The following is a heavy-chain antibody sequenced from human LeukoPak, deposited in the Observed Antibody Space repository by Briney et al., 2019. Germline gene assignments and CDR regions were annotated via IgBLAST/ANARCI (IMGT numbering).Heavy chain of an antibody. D-gene: IGHD3-22*01. CDR1: GYTFTGYY. Sequence: ASVNVSCKASGYTFTGYYMHWVRQAPGQGLEWMGWINPNSGGTNYAQKFQGRVNMTRDTSISTAYMELSRLRSDDTAVYYCARDFPYYYDRVEAFDIWGQGTMVTVSS. CDR2: INPNSGGT. J-gene: IGHJ3*02. CDR3: ARDFPYYYDRVEAFDI. V-gene: IGHV1-2*02.